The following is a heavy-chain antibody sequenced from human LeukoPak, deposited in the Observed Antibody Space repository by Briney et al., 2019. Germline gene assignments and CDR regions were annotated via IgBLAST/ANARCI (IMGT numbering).Heavy chain of an antibody. J-gene: IGHJ4*02. Sequence: GGSLRLSCAASGFTFSSYWMHWVRQPPGKGLVWVSRINSDGSSTNYADSVKGRFTISRDNTKNTLHLQMNSVRAEDTAVYYCARGARGSGTASDYWGQGTLVTVSS. V-gene: IGHV3-74*01. CDR3: ARGARGSGTASDY. CDR2: INSDGSST. D-gene: IGHD3-10*01. CDR1: GFTFSSYW.